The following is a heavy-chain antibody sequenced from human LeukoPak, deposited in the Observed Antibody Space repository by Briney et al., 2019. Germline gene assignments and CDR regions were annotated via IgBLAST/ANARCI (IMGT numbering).Heavy chain of an antibody. V-gene: IGHV4-39*01. J-gene: IGHJ4*02. CDR1: GGSISSSNYY. Sequence: SEALSLTCTVSGGSISSSNYYWGWIRQPPGKGLEWIGNIYYSGSTYYKPSLKTRVTISVDTSKNQFSLKLTSVTAADTAVYYCARHASVDGNWPRPLDYWGQGSLVTVSS. CDR3: ARHASVDGNWPRPLDY. D-gene: IGHD6-19*01. CDR2: IYYSGST.